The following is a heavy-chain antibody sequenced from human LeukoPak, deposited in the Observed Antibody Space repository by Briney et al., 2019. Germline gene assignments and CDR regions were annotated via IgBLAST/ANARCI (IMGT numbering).Heavy chain of an antibody. Sequence: GGSLRLSCAASGFTFDDYAMHWVRQAPGKGLEWVSSISSSSSYIYYADSVKGRFTISRDNAKNSLYLQMNSLRAEDTAVYYCARARLTGYNWFDPWGQGTLVTVSS. D-gene: IGHD2-8*01. CDR2: ISSSSSYI. J-gene: IGHJ5*02. CDR1: GFTFDDYA. CDR3: ARARLTGYNWFDP. V-gene: IGHV3-21*01.